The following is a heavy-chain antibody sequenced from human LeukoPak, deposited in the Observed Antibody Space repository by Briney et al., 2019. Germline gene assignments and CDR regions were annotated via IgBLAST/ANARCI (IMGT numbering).Heavy chain of an antibody. V-gene: IGHV3-23*01. J-gene: IGHJ4*02. CDR2: ISGSSDTT. Sequence: GGSPRLSCAASGFTFSGYAMSWVRQAPGKGLEWVSSISGSSDTTYNADSVKGRFTISRDNSKNTLYLQMNSLRTEDTAVYYCAKRGSSSSAFRTDFWGQGTLVTVSS. CDR1: GFTFSGYA. CDR3: AKRGSSSSAFRTDF. D-gene: IGHD6-6*01.